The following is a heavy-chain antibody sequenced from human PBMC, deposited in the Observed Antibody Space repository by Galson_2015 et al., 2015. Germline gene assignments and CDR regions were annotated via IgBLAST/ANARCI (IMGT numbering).Heavy chain of an antibody. CDR1: GYSFTSYW. V-gene: IGHV5-51*01. D-gene: IGHD3-3*01. CDR3: ARHGGLDFWSGSIRWYFDY. CDR2: IYPGDSDT. J-gene: IGHJ4*02. Sequence: QSGAEVKKPGESLKISCKGSGYSFTSYWIGWVRQMPGRGLEWMGIIYPGDSDTRYSPSFQGQVTILADKSISTAYLQWSSLKASDTAMYYCARHGGLDFWSGSIRWYFDYWGQGTLVTVSS.